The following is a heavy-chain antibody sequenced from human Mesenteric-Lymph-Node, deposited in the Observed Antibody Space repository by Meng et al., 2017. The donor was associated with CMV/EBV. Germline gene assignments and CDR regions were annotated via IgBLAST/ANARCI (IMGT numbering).Heavy chain of an antibody. Sequence: ASVKVSCQASGYTFTDYHMHWVRQAPGQGLEWMGWINPNSGGTNYAEKFQGRVTMTRDTSITTAYMELSRLRYDDTAVYYCARGGTSSMGYYYGMDVWGQGTTVTVSS. D-gene: IGHD2-2*01. CDR2: INPNSGGT. V-gene: IGHV1-2*02. J-gene: IGHJ6*02. CDR3: ARGGTSSMGYYYGMDV. CDR1: GYTFTDYH.